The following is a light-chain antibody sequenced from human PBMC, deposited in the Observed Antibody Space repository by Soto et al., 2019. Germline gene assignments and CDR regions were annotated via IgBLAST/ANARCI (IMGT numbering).Light chain of an antibody. Sequence: QSALTQPASVSGSPGQSISISCTGTNSDVGSSTYVTWYQQYPDKAPTLVIFDVNNRPSGISNRFSGSKSGNTASLTISGLQAEDEADYYCCSYTSTATDVFGTGNKVTVL. CDR2: DVN. CDR3: CSYTSTATDV. J-gene: IGLJ1*01. CDR1: NSDVGSSTY. V-gene: IGLV2-14*01.